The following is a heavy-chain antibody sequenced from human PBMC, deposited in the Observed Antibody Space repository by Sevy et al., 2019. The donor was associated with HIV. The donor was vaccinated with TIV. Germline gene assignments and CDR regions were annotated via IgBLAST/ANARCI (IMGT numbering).Heavy chain of an antibody. CDR3: ARGRYCSTSRCYNWIDP. V-gene: IGHV3-33*01. J-gene: IGHJ5*02. D-gene: IGHD2-2*01. Sequence: GGSLRLSCAASGFAFNTFGMHWVRRAPGKGLEWVAFISFDENIEYYAASVKGRFTISRDNSKNMLYLQMNSLRAEDTAMYYCARGRYCSTSRCYNWIDPWGQGTLVTVSS. CDR2: ISFDENIE. CDR1: GFAFNTFG.